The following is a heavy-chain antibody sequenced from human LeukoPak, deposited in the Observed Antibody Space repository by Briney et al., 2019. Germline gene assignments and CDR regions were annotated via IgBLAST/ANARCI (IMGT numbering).Heavy chain of an antibody. CDR3: ARDRRYCSGGSCYFDYFFDY. CDR1: GXTFNSYA. Sequence: PGRSLRLSCAASGXTFNSYAVHWVRQAPGKGLEWVAVISYDGSINFYSASVKGRFTISRDNSKNTLYLQMNSLRADDTALYFCARDRRYCSGGSCYFDYFFDYWGQGTLVTVSS. V-gene: IGHV3-30*04. J-gene: IGHJ4*02. D-gene: IGHD2-15*01. CDR2: ISYDGSIN.